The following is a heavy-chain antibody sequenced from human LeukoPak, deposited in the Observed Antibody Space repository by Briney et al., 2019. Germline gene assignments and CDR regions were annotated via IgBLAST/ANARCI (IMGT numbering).Heavy chain of an antibody. V-gene: IGHV4-34*01. CDR3: ARDRALITIFGVVIEGVDY. D-gene: IGHD3-3*01. Sequence: SETLSLTCAVYGGSFSGYYWSWIRQPPGKGLEWIGEINHSGSTNYNPSLKSRVTISVDTSKNQFSLKLSSVTAADTAVYYCARDRALITIFGVVIEGVDYWGQGTLVTVSS. J-gene: IGHJ4*02. CDR1: GGSFSGYY. CDR2: INHSGST.